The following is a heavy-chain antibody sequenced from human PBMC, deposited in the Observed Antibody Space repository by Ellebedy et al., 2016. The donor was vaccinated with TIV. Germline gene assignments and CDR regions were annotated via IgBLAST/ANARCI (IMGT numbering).Heavy chain of an antibody. CDR3: AREIQVGYYSKAFDI. D-gene: IGHD3-10*01. CDR1: GFTFSSYA. Sequence: GGSLRLXCAASGFTFSSYAMHWVRQAPGKGLEWVAVISYDGSNKYYADSVKGRFTISRDNSKNTLYLQMNSLRAEDTAVYYCAREIQVGYYSKAFDIWGQGTMVTVSS. CDR2: ISYDGSNK. J-gene: IGHJ3*02. V-gene: IGHV3-30*14.